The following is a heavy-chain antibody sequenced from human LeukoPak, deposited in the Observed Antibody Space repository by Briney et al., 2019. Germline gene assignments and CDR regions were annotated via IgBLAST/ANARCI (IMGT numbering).Heavy chain of an antibody. CDR3: ARVQLGYCSGGSCYPSLDY. V-gene: IGHV4-61*01. CDR2: IYYSGST. Sequence: SETLSLTCTVSGGSVSSGSYYWSWIRQPPGKGLEWFGYIYYSGSTNYNPPLKSRVTISVDTSKNQFSLKLSSVTAADTAVYYCARVQLGYCSGGSCYPSLDYWGQGTLVTVSS. CDR1: GGSVSSGSYY. J-gene: IGHJ4*02. D-gene: IGHD2-15*01.